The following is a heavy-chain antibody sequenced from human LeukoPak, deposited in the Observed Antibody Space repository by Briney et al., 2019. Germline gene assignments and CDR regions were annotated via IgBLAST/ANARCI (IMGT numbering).Heavy chain of an antibody. CDR1: GFTFSSYG. CDR2: IRYDGSNK. J-gene: IGHJ4*02. V-gene: IGHV3-30*02. Sequence: GGSLRLSCAASGFTFSSYGMHWVRQAPGKGLEWVAFIRYDGSNKYYADSVKGRFTISRDNSKNTLYLQMNSLRAEDTAVYYCAKANYDFWSGYLFPFDYWGQGTLVTVSS. D-gene: IGHD3-3*01. CDR3: AKANYDFWSGYLFPFDY.